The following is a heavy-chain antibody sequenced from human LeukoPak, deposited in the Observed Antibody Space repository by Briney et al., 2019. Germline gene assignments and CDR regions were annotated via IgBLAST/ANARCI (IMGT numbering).Heavy chain of an antibody. J-gene: IGHJ6*02. CDR1: GYTFISYD. V-gene: IGHV1-8*01. Sequence: GASVKVSCKGSGYTFISYDINWVRQATGQGLEWMGWVYPNTGNTGYAQKFQGRVTMARNTSISTAYMELSSLRSEDTAVYYCSRSRPGYLTVVAASPFGMDVWGQGTTVTVSS. CDR2: VYPNTGNT. D-gene: IGHD2-15*01. CDR3: SRSRPGYLTVVAASPFGMDV.